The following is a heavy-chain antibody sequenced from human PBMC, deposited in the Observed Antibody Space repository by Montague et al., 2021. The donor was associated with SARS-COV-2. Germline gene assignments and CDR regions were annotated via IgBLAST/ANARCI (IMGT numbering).Heavy chain of an antibody. CDR3: ARGRRRYNWRDETSYYYGMDV. V-gene: IGHV4-34*01. J-gene: IGHJ6*02. Sequence: SETLSLTCAVYGGSLSGYYWSWIRQPPGKGLVWIGEINHSGSTNYNPSLKSRVTISLDTSKNQFSLKLSSVTAADIAVYYCARGRRRYNWRDETSYYYGMDVWGQGTTVTVSS. CDR1: GGSLSGYY. CDR2: INHSGST. D-gene: IGHD1-20*01.